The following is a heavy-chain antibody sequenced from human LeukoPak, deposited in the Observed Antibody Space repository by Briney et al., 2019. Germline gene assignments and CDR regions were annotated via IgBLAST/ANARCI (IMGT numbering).Heavy chain of an antibody. CDR3: ARDQGMIVVVTIDY. V-gene: IGHV3-30-3*01. J-gene: IGHJ4*02. D-gene: IGHD3-22*01. CDR1: GFTFSSYA. Sequence: GGSLRLSCAASGFTFSSYAMHWVRQAPGKGLEWVAVISYDGSNKYYADSVKGGFTISRDNSKNTLYLQMNSLRAEDTAVYYCARDQGMIVVVTIDYWGQGTLVTVSS. CDR2: ISYDGSNK.